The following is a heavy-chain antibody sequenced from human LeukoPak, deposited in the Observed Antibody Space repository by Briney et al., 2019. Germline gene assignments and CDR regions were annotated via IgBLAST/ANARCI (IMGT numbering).Heavy chain of an antibody. CDR1: GFTFSDYY. V-gene: IGHV3-11*03. CDR2: ITTGSSYT. J-gene: IGHJ4*02. D-gene: IGHD3-9*01. CDR3: AKRLSASDWFEVDY. Sequence: SGGSLRLSCAASGFTFSDYYMTWIRQAPGKGLEWVSYITTGSSYTNYADSVKGRFTISRDNAKNTVHLQMNSLRAEDTAVYYCAKRLSASDWFEVDYWGQGTLVTVSS.